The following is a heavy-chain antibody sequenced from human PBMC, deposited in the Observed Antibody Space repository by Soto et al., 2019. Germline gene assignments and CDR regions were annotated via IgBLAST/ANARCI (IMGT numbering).Heavy chain of an antibody. J-gene: IGHJ6*02. D-gene: IGHD3-16*01. CDR3: ARSFDADTLYYGMDV. Sequence: LGESLKISCKGSGYSFTSYWIGWVRQMPGKGLEWMGIIYPGDSDTRYSPSFQGQVTISADKSISTAYLQWSSLKASDTAMYYCARSFDADTLYYGMDVWGQGTTVTVSS. CDR2: IYPGDSDT. CDR1: GYSFTSYW. V-gene: IGHV5-51*01.